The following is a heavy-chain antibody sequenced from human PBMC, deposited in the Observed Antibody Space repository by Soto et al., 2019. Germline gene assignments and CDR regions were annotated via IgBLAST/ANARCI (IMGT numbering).Heavy chain of an antibody. V-gene: IGHV3-15*01. CDR2: IKSKTDGGTT. CDR1: GFTFSNAW. J-gene: IGHJ4*02. Sequence: GGSLRLSCAASGFTFSNAWMSWVRQAPGKGLEWVGRIKSKTDGGTTDYAAPVKGRFTISRDDSKNTLYLQMNSLKTEDTAVYYCTTHHLLEWLLYFDYWGQGTLVTVSS. D-gene: IGHD3-3*01. CDR3: TTHHLLEWLLYFDY.